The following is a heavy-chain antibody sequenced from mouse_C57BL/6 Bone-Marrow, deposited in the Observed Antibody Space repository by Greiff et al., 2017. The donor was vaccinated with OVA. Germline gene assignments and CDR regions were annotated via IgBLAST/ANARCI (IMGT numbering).Heavy chain of an antibody. CDR1: EYEFPSHD. J-gene: IGHJ3*01. CDR3: ARHVNDGAPFAY. V-gene: IGHV5-2*01. CDR2: INSDGGST. D-gene: IGHD2-12*01. Sequence: EVQRVESGGGLVQPGESLKLSCESNEYEFPSHDMSWVRKTPEKRLELVAAINSDGGSTYYPDTMERRFIISRDKTKKTLYLQMSILRSEDTALYYCARHVNDGAPFAYWGQGTLVTVSA.